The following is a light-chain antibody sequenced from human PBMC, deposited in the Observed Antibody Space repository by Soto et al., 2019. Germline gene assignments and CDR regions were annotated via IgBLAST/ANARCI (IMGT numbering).Light chain of an antibody. Sequence: QSTLAQPPSGSGTPGQRVTISCSGSSSNIGSNTVNWYQQLPGTAPKLLIYSNNQRPSGVPDRFSGSKSGTSASLAISGLQSEDEADYYCAAWDDSLNGPYVFGTGTKVT. CDR3: AAWDDSLNGPYV. J-gene: IGLJ1*01. CDR1: SSNIGSNT. V-gene: IGLV1-44*01. CDR2: SNN.